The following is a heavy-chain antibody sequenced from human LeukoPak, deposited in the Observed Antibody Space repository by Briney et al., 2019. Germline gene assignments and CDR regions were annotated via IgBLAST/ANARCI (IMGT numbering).Heavy chain of an antibody. J-gene: IGHJ4*02. CDR2: IRYDGSNK. Sequence: AGGSLRLSCASSGFTFSSYGMHWVRQAPGKGLEWVAFIRYDGSNKYYADSVKGRFTISRDNSKNTLYLQMNSLRAEDTAVYYCARDSSGWYDYWGQGTLVTVSS. D-gene: IGHD6-19*01. CDR3: ARDSSGWYDY. CDR1: GFTFSSYG. V-gene: IGHV3-30*02.